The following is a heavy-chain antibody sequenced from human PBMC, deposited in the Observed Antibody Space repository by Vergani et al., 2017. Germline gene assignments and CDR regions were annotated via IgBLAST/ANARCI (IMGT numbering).Heavy chain of an antibody. J-gene: IGHJ4*02. V-gene: IGHV3-7*01. Sequence: EVQLVESGGGLVQPGGSLRLSCAASGSTFRSYWMSWVRQAPGKGLEWVANIKQDGSEKYYVDSVKGRFTISRDNAKNSLYLQMNSLRAEDTAVYYCARDGGYSGYDFDYFDYWGQGTLVTVSS. CDR2: IKQDGSEK. CDR3: ARDGGYSGYDFDYFDY. CDR1: GSTFRSYW. D-gene: IGHD5-12*01.